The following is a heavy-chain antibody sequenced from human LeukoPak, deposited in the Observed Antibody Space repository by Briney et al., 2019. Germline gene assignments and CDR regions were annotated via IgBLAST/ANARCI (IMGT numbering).Heavy chain of an antibody. CDR1: GFTFSSYW. V-gene: IGHV3-74*01. J-gene: IGHJ5*02. CDR2: INSDGSST. D-gene: IGHD5-18*01. CDR3: AREHSYGYGPLA. Sequence: GGSLRLSCAASGFTFSSYWMHWVRQAPGKGLVWVSRINSDGSSTSYADSVKGRFTISRDNAKNTLYLQMNSLRAEDTAVYYCAREHSYGYGPLAWGQGTLVTVSS.